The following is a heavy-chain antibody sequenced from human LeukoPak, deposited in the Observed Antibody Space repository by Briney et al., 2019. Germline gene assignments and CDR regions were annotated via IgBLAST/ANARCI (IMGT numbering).Heavy chain of an antibody. J-gene: IGHJ6*02. D-gene: IGHD3-22*01. V-gene: IGHV3-30*18. CDR2: ISYDGSNK. Sequence: GRSLRLSCAASGFTFSSYGMHWVRQAPGKGLEWVAVISYDGSNKYYADSVKGRFTISRDNSKNMLYLQMNSLRAEDTAMYYCAKEGYYYDSSGYNYYYGMDVWGQGTTVTVSS. CDR3: AKEGYYYDSSGYNYYYGMDV. CDR1: GFTFSSYG.